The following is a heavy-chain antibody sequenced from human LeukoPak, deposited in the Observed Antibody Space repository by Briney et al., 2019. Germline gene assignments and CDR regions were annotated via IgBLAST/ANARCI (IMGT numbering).Heavy chain of an antibody. CDR1: GGSFSSYY. CDR3: ARVTMVRGEGYYFDY. Sequence: SETLSLTCTVSGGSFSSYYWSWIRQPPGKGLEWIGYIYYSGSTNYNPSLKSRVTISVDTSKNQFSLKLSSVTAADTAVYYCARVTMVRGEGYYFDYWGQGTLVTVSS. D-gene: IGHD3-10*01. J-gene: IGHJ4*02. V-gene: IGHV4-59*01. CDR2: IYYSGST.